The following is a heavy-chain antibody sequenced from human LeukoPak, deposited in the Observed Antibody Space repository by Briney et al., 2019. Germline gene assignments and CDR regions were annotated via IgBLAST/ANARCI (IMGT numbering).Heavy chain of an antibody. D-gene: IGHD1-26*01. CDR1: GGSITTYY. CDR3: ARDILMVGATHYFDY. V-gene: IGHV4-59*01. Sequence: SETLSLTCTVSGGSITTYYWSWIRQPPGKGLEWIGCIHHSMSPTYNPSLKSRVTMSVDTSKNRFSLKVSSVTAADTAVYYCARDILMVGATHYFDYWGQGTLVTVSS. J-gene: IGHJ4*02. CDR2: IHHSMSP.